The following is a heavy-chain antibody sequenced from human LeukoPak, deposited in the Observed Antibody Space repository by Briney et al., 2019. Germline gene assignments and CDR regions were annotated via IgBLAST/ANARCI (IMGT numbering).Heavy chain of an antibody. D-gene: IGHD3-10*01. V-gene: IGHV4-39*02. CDR1: GGSISSSSYY. CDR3: VREDPGPGYYFVY. CDR2: ICYSGST. Sequence: SETLSLTCTVSGGSISSSSYYWGWIRQPPGKGLVWIGCICYSGSTYYNPSVKSRVTISVDTSKNQFSLKLSSVTAADTAVYFCVREDPGPGYYFVYWGQGTLVTLS. J-gene: IGHJ4*02.